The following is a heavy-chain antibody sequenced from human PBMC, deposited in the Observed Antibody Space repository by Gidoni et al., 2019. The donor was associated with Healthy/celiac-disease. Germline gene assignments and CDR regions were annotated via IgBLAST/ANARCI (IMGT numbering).Heavy chain of an antibody. V-gene: IGHV3-48*02. CDR3: ARGDHIVVATTGTPSGTFDY. D-gene: IGHD5-12*01. J-gene: IGHJ4*02. Sequence: EVQLVESGGGLVQPGGSLRLSCAASGFTFSSYSLNWVRQAPGKGLEWVSYISCSSSTIYYADSVKGRFTISRDNAKNSLYLQMNSLRDEDTAVYYCARGDHIVVATTGTPSGTFDYWGQGTLVTVSS. CDR1: GFTFSSYS. CDR2: ISCSSSTI.